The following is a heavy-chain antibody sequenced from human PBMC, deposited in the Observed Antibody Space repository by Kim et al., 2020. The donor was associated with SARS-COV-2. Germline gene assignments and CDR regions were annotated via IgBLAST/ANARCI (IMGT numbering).Heavy chain of an antibody. CDR1: GFTFTSYA. CDR3: ARDRYYYDRSGYSFEYFQH. CDR2: ISYDGSKK. Sequence: GGSLRLSCAASGFTFTSYAMHWVRQAPGKGLEWVAVISYDGSKKYFADSVKGRFTISRDNSKNTLYLQMNSLRAEDTAVYYCARDRYYYDRSGYSFEYFQHWGQGTLVTVSS. D-gene: IGHD3-22*01. V-gene: IGHV3-30*04. J-gene: IGHJ1*01.